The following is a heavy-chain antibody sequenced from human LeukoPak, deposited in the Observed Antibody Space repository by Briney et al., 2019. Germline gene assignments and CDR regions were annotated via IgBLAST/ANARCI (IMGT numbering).Heavy chain of an antibody. J-gene: IGHJ3*02. CDR3: ARNLWFGESSDAFDM. CDR2: INPKSGGT. Sequence: ASVKVSCKASGYTFTGYYMHWVRQAPGQGLEWMGWINPKSGGTNYAQKFQGRITMTRDTSISTAYMEMSRLRSDDTAVYYCARNLWFGESSDAFDMWGQGTMVTVSS. V-gene: IGHV1-2*02. D-gene: IGHD3-10*01. CDR1: GYTFTGYY.